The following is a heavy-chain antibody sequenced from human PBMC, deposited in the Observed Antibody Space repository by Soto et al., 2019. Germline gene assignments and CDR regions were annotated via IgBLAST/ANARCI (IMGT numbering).Heavy chain of an antibody. V-gene: IGHV1-3*01. D-gene: IGHD4-17*01. CDR1: GYTFTSCA. CDR3: ARTVGYYYGMDV. Sequence: ASVKVSCKASGYTFTSCAMHWVRQAPGQRLEWMGWINAGNGNTKYSQKFQGRVTITRDTSASTAYMELSSLRSEDTAVYYCARTVGYYYGMDVWGQGTTVTVSS. CDR2: INAGNGNT. J-gene: IGHJ6*02.